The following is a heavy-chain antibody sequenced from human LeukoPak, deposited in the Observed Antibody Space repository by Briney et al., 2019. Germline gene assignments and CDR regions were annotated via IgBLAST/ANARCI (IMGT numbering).Heavy chain of an antibody. D-gene: IGHD4-17*01. V-gene: IGHV3-23*01. CDR1: GFTFSNYA. Sequence: PGGSLRLSCAASGFTFSNYAMSWVRQAPGKGLEWVSAISDSGDSTSYADSVKGRFTISRDNSKNTLFLQMSSLRAEDTAVYYCAKRGGPTTGRPFDYWGQGTLVTVSS. CDR2: ISDSGDST. J-gene: IGHJ4*02. CDR3: AKRGGPTTGRPFDY.